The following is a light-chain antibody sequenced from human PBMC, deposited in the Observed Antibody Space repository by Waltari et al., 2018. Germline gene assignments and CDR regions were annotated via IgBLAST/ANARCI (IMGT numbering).Light chain of an antibody. Sequence: SFELTQPSSVSLSPGQTASITCPVAHLGASSFSWYHQKAGQSPMLVIYQDTKRPPGIPQRFFGSNSGNTATLTISGTQAMDEAVYYCQAWDSSTVLFGGGTKLTVL. CDR2: QDT. J-gene: IGLJ3*02. CDR3: QAWDSSTVL. CDR1: HLGASS. V-gene: IGLV3-1*01.